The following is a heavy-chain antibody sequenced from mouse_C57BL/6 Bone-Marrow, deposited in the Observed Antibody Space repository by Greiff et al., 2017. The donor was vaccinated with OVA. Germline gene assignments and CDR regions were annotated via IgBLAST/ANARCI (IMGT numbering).Heavy chain of an antibody. CDR1: GFTFSSYA. J-gene: IGHJ2*01. CDR2: ISDGGSYT. Sequence: EVQVVESGGGLVKPGGSLKLSCAASGFTFSSYAMSWVRQTPEKRLEWVATISDGGSYTYYPDNVKGRFTISRDNAKNNLYLQMSHLKSEDTAMYYCARAGYDYFDYWGQSTTLTVSS. D-gene: IGHD2-3*01. CDR3: ARAGYDYFDY. V-gene: IGHV5-4*01.